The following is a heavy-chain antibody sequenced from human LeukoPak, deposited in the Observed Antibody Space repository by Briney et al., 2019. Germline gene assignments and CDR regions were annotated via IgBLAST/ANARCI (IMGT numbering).Heavy chain of an antibody. Sequence: GGSLRLSCTASGFTFGDYAMSWVRQAPGKGLEWVGFIRSKAYGGTTECAASVKGRFTISRDDSKSIAYLQMNSLKTEDTAVYYCTRVGGLRFLEWLYDYWGQGTLVTVSS. V-gene: IGHV3-49*04. CDR2: IRSKAYGGTT. J-gene: IGHJ4*02. CDR3: TRVGGLRFLEWLYDY. D-gene: IGHD3-3*01. CDR1: GFTFGDYA.